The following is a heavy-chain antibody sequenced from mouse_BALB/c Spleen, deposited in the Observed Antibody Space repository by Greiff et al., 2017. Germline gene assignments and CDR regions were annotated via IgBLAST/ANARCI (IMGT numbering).Heavy chain of an antibody. CDR2: IYPGNSDT. J-gene: IGHJ3*01. D-gene: IGHD2-4*01. CDR3: ARSEITAWFAY. Sequence: VQLKQSGTVLARPGASVKMSCKASGYTFTSYWMHWVKQRPGQGLEWIGAIYPGNSDTSYNQKFKGKAKLTAVTSTSTAYMELSSLTNEDSAVYYCARSEITAWFAYWGQGTLVTVSA. CDR1: GYTFTSYW. V-gene: IGHV1-5*01.